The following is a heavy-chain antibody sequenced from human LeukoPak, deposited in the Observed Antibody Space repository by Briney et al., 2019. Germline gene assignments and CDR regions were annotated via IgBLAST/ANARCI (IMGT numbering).Heavy chain of an antibody. CDR3: AREGAEQAFDI. CDR1: GFTFSSYA. Sequence: PGGSLRLSCAASGFTFSSYAMHWVRQAPGKGLEWVAVIPYDGSNKYYADSVKGRFTISRDNSKNTLYLQMNSLRAEDTAVYYCAREGAEQAFDIWGQGTMVTVSS. D-gene: IGHD1-26*01. J-gene: IGHJ3*02. V-gene: IGHV3-30-3*01. CDR2: IPYDGSNK.